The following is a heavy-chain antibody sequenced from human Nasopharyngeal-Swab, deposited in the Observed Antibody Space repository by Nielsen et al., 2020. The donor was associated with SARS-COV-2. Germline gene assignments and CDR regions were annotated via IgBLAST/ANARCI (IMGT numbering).Heavy chain of an antibody. CDR1: GGTFSSYA. V-gene: IGHV1-69*13. CDR3: ATSRGYSGYEKGTFDY. Sequence: SVKVSCKASGGTFSSYAISWVRQAPGQGLEWMGGIIPIFGTANYAQKFQGRVTITADESTSTAYMELSSLRSEDTAVYYCATSRGYSGYEKGTFDYWGQGTLVTVSS. J-gene: IGHJ4*02. D-gene: IGHD5-12*01. CDR2: IIPIFGTA.